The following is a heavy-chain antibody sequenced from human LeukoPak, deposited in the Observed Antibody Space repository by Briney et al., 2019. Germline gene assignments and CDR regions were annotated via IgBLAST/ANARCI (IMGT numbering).Heavy chain of an antibody. J-gene: IGHJ4*02. CDR1: GSSFTSYW. Sequence: GESLKISCKGSGSSFTSYWIGWVRKMPGKGLEGMGIIYPGDSDTRYSPSFQGQVTVSADKSISTAYLQWSSLKASDTAMYYCARREDQDHYDYWGQGTLVTVSS. V-gene: IGHV5-51*01. CDR2: IYPGDSDT. CDR3: ARREDQDHYDY.